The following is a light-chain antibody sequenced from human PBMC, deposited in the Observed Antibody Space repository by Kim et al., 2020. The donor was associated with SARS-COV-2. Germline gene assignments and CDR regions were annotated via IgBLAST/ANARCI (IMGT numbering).Light chain of an antibody. Sequence: ASVGDTVTITCRASQDISSYLAWYQQKPGKAPKLLISVVSTLQSGVPSRFSGSGYGTDFTLTISSLQPEDFATYYCQQLNSYPITFGQGTRLEIK. CDR1: QDISSY. V-gene: IGKV1-9*01. CDR3: QQLNSYPIT. J-gene: IGKJ5*01. CDR2: VVS.